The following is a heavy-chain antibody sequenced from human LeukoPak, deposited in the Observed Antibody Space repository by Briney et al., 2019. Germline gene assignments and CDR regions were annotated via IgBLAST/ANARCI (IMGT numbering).Heavy chain of an antibody. CDR1: GGSINSGDYY. Sequence: PSQTLSLTCTVSGGSINSGDYYWGWIRQHPGKGLEWIGHIYYSGSTFYNPYLKSRLTISVDNSKNQSSLKLSSVTAADTAVYYCARGYCNGATCYGFDYWGQGTLVTVSS. CDR2: IYYSGST. D-gene: IGHD2-15*01. V-gene: IGHV4-31*03. CDR3: ARGYCNGATCYGFDY. J-gene: IGHJ4*02.